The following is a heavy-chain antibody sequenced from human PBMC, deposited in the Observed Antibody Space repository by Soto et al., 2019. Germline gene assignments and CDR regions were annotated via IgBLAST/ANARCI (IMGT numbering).Heavy chain of an antibody. J-gene: IGHJ6*02. CDR3: ARDLTGRPVEMATMRSGMDV. V-gene: IGHV1-69*06. CDR1: GGTFSSYA. D-gene: IGHD5-12*01. CDR2: IIPIFGTA. Sequence: QVQLVQSGAEVKKPGSSVKVSCKASGGTFSSYAISWVRQAPGQGLEWMRGIIPIFGTANYAQKFQGRVTITADKSTSTAYMELSSLRSEDTAVYYCARDLTGRPVEMATMRSGMDVWGQGTTVTVSS.